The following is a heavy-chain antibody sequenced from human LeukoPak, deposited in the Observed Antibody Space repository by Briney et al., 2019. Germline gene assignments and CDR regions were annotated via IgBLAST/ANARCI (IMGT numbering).Heavy chain of an antibody. J-gene: IGHJ4*02. CDR3: GRLTAYYSDY. CDR1: GFTFSNSE. Sequence: GGSLRLSCAASGFTFSNSEMNWVRQAPGKGLESLSFISITGGTTHYAVSVKGRFTISRDNAQSSLFLQMNNLRAEDTAVYYCGRLTAYYSDYWGQGTLVTVSS. V-gene: IGHV3-48*03. CDR2: ISITGGTT.